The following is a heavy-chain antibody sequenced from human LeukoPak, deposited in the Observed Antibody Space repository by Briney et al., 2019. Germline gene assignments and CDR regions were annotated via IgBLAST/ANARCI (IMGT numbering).Heavy chain of an antibody. V-gene: IGHV4-59*08. CDR2: IYYSGST. Sequence: PSKTLSLTCTVSGGSISSYYWSWIRQPPGKGLEWIGYIYYSGSTNYNPSLKSRVTISVDTSKNQFSLKLSSVTAADTAVYYCARHGGVVVPTAPSAFDIWGQGTKVTVSS. CDR3: ARHGGVVVPTAPSAFDI. J-gene: IGHJ3*02. CDR1: GGSISSYY. D-gene: IGHD2-2*01.